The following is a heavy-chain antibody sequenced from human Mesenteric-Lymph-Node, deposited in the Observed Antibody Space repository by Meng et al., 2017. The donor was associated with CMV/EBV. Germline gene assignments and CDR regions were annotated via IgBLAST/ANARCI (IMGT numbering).Heavy chain of an antibody. CDR2: IFPKFGTT. Sequence: SVKVSCKASGYTFTNYAISWVRQAPGQGLEWMGGIFPKFGTTNYAQEFQGRVTITADESTSTAYMHLSSLRSEDTAVYYCARDRTCYSPVCYKVGLGWFDPWGQGTLVTVSS. D-gene: IGHD2-2*02. J-gene: IGHJ5*02. V-gene: IGHV1-69*13. CDR1: GYTFTNYA. CDR3: ARDRTCYSPVCYKVGLGWFDP.